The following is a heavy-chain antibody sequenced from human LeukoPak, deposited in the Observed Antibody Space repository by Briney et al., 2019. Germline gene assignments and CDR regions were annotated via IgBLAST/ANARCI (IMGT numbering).Heavy chain of an antibody. CDR1: GGSISSSSYY. CDR3: ARERRNYYGSGSSPYYFDY. D-gene: IGHD3-10*01. J-gene: IGHJ4*02. CDR2: IYYSGST. Sequence: PSETLSLTCTVSGGSISSSSYYWGWIRQPPGKGLEWIGSIYYSGSTYYNPSLKSRVTISVDTSKNQFSLKLSSVTAADTAVYYCARERRNYYGSGSSPYYFDYWGQGTLVTVSS. V-gene: IGHV4-39*07.